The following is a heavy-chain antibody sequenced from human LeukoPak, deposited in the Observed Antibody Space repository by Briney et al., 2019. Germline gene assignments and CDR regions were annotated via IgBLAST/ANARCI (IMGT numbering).Heavy chain of an antibody. CDR3: ARMALHGVNYYYYMDV. Sequence: SETLSLTCTVSGGSISSSSYYWGWIRQPPGKGLEWIVSIYYSGSTYYNPSLKSRVTISVDTSKNQFSLKLSPVTAADTAVYYCARMALHGVNYYYYMDVWGKGTTVTVSS. V-gene: IGHV4-39*01. J-gene: IGHJ6*03. D-gene: IGHD3-10*01. CDR1: GGSISSSSYY. CDR2: IYYSGST.